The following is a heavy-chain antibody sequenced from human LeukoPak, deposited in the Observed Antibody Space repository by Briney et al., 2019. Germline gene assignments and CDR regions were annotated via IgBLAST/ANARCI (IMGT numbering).Heavy chain of an antibody. V-gene: IGHV6-1*01. Sequence: SQTLSLTCAISGDSVSSNSVAWNWFRQSPSRGLEWLGRTYYTSKWNNDYAESVQSRIAVNPDTSKNQFSLYLNSVTLEDTAVYYCARQASRRFDPWGQGTLVAVSS. CDR3: ARQASRRFDP. J-gene: IGHJ5*02. CDR2: TYYTSKWNN. CDR1: GDSVSSNSVA.